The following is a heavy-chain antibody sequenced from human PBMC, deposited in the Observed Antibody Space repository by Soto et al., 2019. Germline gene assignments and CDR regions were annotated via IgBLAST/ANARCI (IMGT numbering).Heavy chain of an antibody. CDR3: ARHGGIAVAGDAFDI. D-gene: IGHD6-19*01. CDR1: GGSISSYY. J-gene: IGHJ3*02. CDR2: IYYTGTT. Sequence: PSETLSLTCTVSGGSISSYYWSWIRQPPGKGLEWIGYIYYTGTTNYNPSLKSRVTISVDKSISTAYLQWSSLKASDTAMYYCARHGGIAVAGDAFDIWGQGTMVTVSS. V-gene: IGHV4-59*08.